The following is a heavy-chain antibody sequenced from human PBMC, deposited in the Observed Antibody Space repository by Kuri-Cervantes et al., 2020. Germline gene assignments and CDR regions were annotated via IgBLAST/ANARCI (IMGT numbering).Heavy chain of an antibody. CDR2: INQDGSDK. CDR1: TFSFSTSW. V-gene: IGHV3-7*03. J-gene: IGHJ3*02. D-gene: IGHD2-8*01. Sequence: GESLKISCEASTFSFSTSWMTWARQAPGKGLEWVAHINQDGSDKSYVDAVKGRFTISRDNAKSSSYLQMNSLGAEDTALYHCARVGNVWDAFDIWGQGTMVTVSS. CDR3: ARVGNVWDAFDI.